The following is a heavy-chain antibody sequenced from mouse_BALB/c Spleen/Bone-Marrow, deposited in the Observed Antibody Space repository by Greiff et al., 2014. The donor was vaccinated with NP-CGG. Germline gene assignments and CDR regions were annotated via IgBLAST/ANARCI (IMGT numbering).Heavy chain of an antibody. CDR2: IYPGNVNT. V-gene: IGHV1S56*01. D-gene: IGHD1-2*01. CDR1: GYTFTSYY. J-gene: IGHJ2*01. CDR3: ARRVHYYGFYFDY. Sequence: VQLQQSXPELVKPGASVRISCKASGYTFTSYYIHWVKQRPGQGLEWIGWIYPGNVNTKYNEKFKGKATLTADKSSSTAYMQLSSLTSEDSAVYFCARRVHYYGFYFDYWGQGTTLTVSS.